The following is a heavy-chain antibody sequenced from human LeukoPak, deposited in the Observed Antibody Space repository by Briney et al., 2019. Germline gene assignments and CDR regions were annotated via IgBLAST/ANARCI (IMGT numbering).Heavy chain of an antibody. CDR2: IKHSGST. V-gene: IGHV4-34*01. CDR3: ARSAARGLYYFDY. D-gene: IGHD6-6*01. Sequence: PSETLSLTCAVYGGSFSGYYWSWIRQPPGKGLEWIGEIKHSGSTNYNPSLKSRVTISVDTSKNQFSLKLSSVTAADTAVYYCARSAARGLYYFDYWGQGTLVTVSS. CDR1: GGSFSGYY. J-gene: IGHJ4*02.